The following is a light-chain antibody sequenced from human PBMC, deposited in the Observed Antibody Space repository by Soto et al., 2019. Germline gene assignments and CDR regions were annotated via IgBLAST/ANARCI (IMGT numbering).Light chain of an antibody. J-gene: IGKJ1*01. CDR2: AAS. CDR1: QSVSSN. Sequence: EIVMTQSPATLSVSPGERATLSCRASQSVSSNLAWYQQKPGQAPRLLIYAASSRATGVPARFSGSGSGTEFTLTISSLQSEDFALYYCQQYDGWPPWTFGQGTKVELK. CDR3: QQYDGWPPWT. V-gene: IGKV3-15*01.